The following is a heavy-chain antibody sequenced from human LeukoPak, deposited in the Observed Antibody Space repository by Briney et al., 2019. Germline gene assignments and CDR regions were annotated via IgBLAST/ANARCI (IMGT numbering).Heavy chain of an antibody. J-gene: IGHJ3*02. CDR3: ASGPRWVGAAWAHSFTI. D-gene: IGHD2-15*01. V-gene: IGHV3-74*01. CDR1: GFTFSSYG. CDR2: INSDGSST. Sequence: GGSLRLSCAASGFTFSSYGMHWVRQSPGKGLVWVSRINSDGSSTSYADSVKGRFTISRDNAKNTLYLQMNSLRAEDTAVYFGASGPRWVGAAWAHSFTIWGQGTTVTVSS.